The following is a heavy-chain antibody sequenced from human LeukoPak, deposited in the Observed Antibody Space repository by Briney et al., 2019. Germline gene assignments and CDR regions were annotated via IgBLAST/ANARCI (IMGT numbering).Heavy chain of an antibody. CDR2: ISSSGSTI. Sequence: PGGSLRLSCAASGFTFSDYYMSWIRQAPGKGLEWVSYISSSGSTICYADSVKGRFTISRDNAKNSLFLQMSSLRADDTAIYYCARAGELRYMDVWGIGTAVTVSS. CDR1: GFTFSDYY. CDR3: ARAGELRYMDV. V-gene: IGHV3-11*04. D-gene: IGHD3-16*01. J-gene: IGHJ6*03.